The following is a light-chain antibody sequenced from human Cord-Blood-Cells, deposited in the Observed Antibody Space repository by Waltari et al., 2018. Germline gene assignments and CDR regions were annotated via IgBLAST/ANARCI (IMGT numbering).Light chain of an antibody. V-gene: IGKV1-5*01. CDR1: QSISSW. Sequence: DIQMTKSPSTLSASVGDRVTITFRASQSISSWMAWYQQKPGKAPKLLIYDASSLESGVPSRFSGSGSRTEFTLTISSLQPDDFATYYCQQYNSYSPRTFGQGTKVEIK. CDR3: QQYNSYSPRT. J-gene: IGKJ1*01. CDR2: DAS.